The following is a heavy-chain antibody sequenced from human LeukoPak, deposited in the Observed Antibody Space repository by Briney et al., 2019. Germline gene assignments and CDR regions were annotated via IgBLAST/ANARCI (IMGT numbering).Heavy chain of an antibody. J-gene: IGHJ4*02. CDR3: AKGSPVLMLFAPFDS. V-gene: IGHV3-23*01. CDR1: GFTFRIYA. D-gene: IGHD2-8*01. CDR2: ISGSGGST. Sequence: PGGSLRLSCAASGFTFRIYAMSWVRQAPGKGLEWVSDISGSGGSTSYADSVKGRFTISRDNSKNTLYLQISSLRAEDTAEYYCAKGSPVLMLFAPFDSWGQGTLVTVSS.